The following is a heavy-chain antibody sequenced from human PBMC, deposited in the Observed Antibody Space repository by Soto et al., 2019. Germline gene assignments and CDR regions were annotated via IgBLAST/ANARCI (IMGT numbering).Heavy chain of an antibody. CDR3: ARGDIVATIMDAFDI. Sequence: SETLSLTCTFSGGSISSYYWSWIRQPPGKGLEWIGYIYYSGSTNYNPSLKSRVTISVDTSKNQFSLKLSSVTAADTAVYYCARGDIVATIMDAFDIWGQGTMVTVSS. CDR2: IYYSGST. D-gene: IGHD5-12*01. J-gene: IGHJ3*02. V-gene: IGHV4-59*08. CDR1: GGSISSYY.